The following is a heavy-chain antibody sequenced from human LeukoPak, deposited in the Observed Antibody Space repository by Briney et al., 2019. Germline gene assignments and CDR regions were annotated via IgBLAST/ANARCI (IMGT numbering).Heavy chain of an antibody. D-gene: IGHD3-22*01. J-gene: IGHJ2*01. V-gene: IGHV4-31*03. Sequence: PSQTLSLTCTVSGGSLSSGGYYWSWIRQHPGKGLEWIGYIYYSGSAYYNPSLKSRVTISVDTSKNQFSLKLSSVTAADTAAYYCARDYYDSSGYSSWYFDLWGRGTLVTVSS. CDR3: ARDYYDSSGYSSWYFDL. CDR1: GGSLSSGGYY. CDR2: IYYSGSA.